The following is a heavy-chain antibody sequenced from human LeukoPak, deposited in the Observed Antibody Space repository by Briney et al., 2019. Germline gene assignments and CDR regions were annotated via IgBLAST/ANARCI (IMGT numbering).Heavy chain of an antibody. CDR2: ISGSGGTT. CDR1: GFSFTTFA. V-gene: IGHV3-23*01. Sequence: GASLRLSCAASGFSFTTFAMNWVRQAPGKGLEWVSGISGSGGTTFYADSVEGRFTISRDNSNNTLFLQMDRLKGEDTAVYFCAKERNETGYFNAPFDQWGQGTLVTVS. CDR3: AKERNETGYFNAPFDQ. D-gene: IGHD3-9*01. J-gene: IGHJ4*02.